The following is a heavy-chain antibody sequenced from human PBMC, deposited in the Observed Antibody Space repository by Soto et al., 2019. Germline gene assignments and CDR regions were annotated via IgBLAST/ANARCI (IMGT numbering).Heavy chain of an antibody. CDR2: ISYDGSNK. J-gene: IGHJ6*02. D-gene: IGHD1-26*01. Sequence: RGSLRLSCAASGFTFSSYGMHWVRQAPGKGLEWVAVISYDGSNKYYADSVKGRFTISRDNSKNTLYLQMNSLRAEDTAVYYCAKGDQVGGYYYYGMDVWGQGTTVTVSS. CDR1: GFTFSSYG. CDR3: AKGDQVGGYYYYGMDV. V-gene: IGHV3-30*18.